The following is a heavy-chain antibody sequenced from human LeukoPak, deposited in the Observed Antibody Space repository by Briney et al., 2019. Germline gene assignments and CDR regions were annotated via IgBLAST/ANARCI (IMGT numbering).Heavy chain of an antibody. Sequence: PGGSLRLSCAASGFTFSSYWMSWVRQAPGKGLEWVANIKQDGSEKYYVDSVKGRFTISRDNAKNSLYLQMNSLRAEDTAVYYCARDRPTRAWYFDPWGRGTLVTVSS. V-gene: IGHV3-7*01. J-gene: IGHJ2*01. CDR3: ARDRPTRAWYFDP. CDR1: GFTFSSYW. CDR2: IKQDGSEK.